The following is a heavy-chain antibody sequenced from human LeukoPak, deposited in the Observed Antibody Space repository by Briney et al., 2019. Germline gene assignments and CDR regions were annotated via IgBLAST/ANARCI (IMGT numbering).Heavy chain of an antibody. CDR3: ATPLDYYDSSGYHRGGD. CDR1: GFAFSSYW. J-gene: IGHJ4*02. CDR2: VKEDATEK. D-gene: IGHD3-22*01. V-gene: IGHV3-7*03. Sequence: PGGSLRLSCAASGFAFSSYWMSWVRQAPGKGLEWVANVKEDATEKNYVDSVKGRFTISRDNAKNSLYLQMNSLRAEDTAVYYCATPLDYYDSSGYHRGGDWGQGTLVTVSS.